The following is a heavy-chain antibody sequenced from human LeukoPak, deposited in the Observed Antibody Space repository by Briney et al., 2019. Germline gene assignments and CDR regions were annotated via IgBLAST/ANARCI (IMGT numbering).Heavy chain of an antibody. CDR1: GFTFSSYS. CDR3: ARSNHYYDSSGYFR. Sequence: SGGSLRLSCAASGFTFSSYSMNWVRQAPGKGLEWVSSISSSSSYIYYADSVKGRFTISRDNAKNSLYLQMNSLRAEDTAVYYCARSNHYYDSSGYFRWGQGTLVTVSS. V-gene: IGHV3-21*01. D-gene: IGHD3-22*01. J-gene: IGHJ4*02. CDR2: ISSSSSYI.